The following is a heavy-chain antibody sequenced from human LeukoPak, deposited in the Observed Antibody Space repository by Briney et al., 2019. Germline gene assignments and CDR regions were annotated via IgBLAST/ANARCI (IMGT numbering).Heavy chain of an antibody. D-gene: IGHD4-17*01. CDR3: ARVRYGDRFDY. J-gene: IGHJ4*02. CDR1: GGSISSYY. Sequence: SETLSLTCTVSGGSISSYYWSWIRQPPGKGLEWIGYIYYSGSTNYNPSLKSRVTISVDTSKNQFSLKLSSVTAADTAVYYCARVRYGDRFDYWGRGTLVTVSS. CDR2: IYYSGST. V-gene: IGHV4-59*01.